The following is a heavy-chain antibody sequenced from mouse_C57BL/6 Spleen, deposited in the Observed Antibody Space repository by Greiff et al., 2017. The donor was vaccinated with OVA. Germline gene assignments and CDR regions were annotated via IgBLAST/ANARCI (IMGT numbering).Heavy chain of an antibody. V-gene: IGHV1-76*01. CDR3: AREEITTVSGYGYFDV. CDR1: GYTFTDYY. J-gene: IGHJ1*03. CDR2: IYPGSGNT. D-gene: IGHD1-1*01. Sequence: QVQLKESGAELVRPGASVKLSCKASGYTFTDYYINWVKQRPGQGLEWIARIYPGSGNTYYNEKFKGKATLTAEKSSSTAYMQLSSLTSEDSAVYFCAREEITTVSGYGYFDVWGTGTTVTVSS.